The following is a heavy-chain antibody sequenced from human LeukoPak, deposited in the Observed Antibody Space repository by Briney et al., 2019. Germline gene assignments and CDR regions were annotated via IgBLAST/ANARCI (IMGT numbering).Heavy chain of an antibody. CDR1: GGSISSTSYY. Sequence: PSETPSLTCTVSGGSISSTSYYWGWIRQPPGKGLEWIGNNGGSTIYNPSLKSRVTISVDTSRNHFSLKLSSVTAADTAMYYCARLGLHSSGWHIYYYDYWGQGSLVIVSS. D-gene: IGHD6-19*01. J-gene: IGHJ4*02. CDR2: NGGST. CDR3: ARLGLHSSGWHIYYYDY. V-gene: IGHV4-39*02.